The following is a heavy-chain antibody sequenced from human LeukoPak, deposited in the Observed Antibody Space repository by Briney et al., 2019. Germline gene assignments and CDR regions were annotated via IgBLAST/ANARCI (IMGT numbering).Heavy chain of an antibody. CDR2: ISYDGSNK. CDR1: GFTFSSYA. J-gene: IGHJ6*02. Sequence: GRSLRLSCAASGFTFSSYAMHWVRQAPGKGLEWVAVISYDGSNKYYADSVKGRFTISRDNSKNTLYLQMNSLRAEDTAVYYCARDERIFGSYGMDVWGQGTTVTVSS. CDR3: ARDERIFGSYGMDV. D-gene: IGHD3-3*01. V-gene: IGHV3-30-3*01.